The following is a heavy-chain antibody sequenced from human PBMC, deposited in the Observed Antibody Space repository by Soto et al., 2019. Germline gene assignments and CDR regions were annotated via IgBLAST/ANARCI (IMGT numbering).Heavy chain of an antibody. D-gene: IGHD3-3*01. J-gene: IGHJ6*03. CDR1: GYTFTSYD. V-gene: IGHV1-8*01. CDR3: ARFLEWLDYYYMDV. CDR2: MNPNSGNT. Sequence: EASVKVSCKASGYTFTSYDINWVRQATGQGLEWMGWMNPNSGNTGYAQKFQGRVTMTRNTSISTAYMELSSLRSEDTAVYYCARFLEWLDYYYMDVWGKGTTVTVSS.